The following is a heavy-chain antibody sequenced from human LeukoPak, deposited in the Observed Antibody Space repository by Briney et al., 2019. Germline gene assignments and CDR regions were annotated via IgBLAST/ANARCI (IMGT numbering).Heavy chain of an antibody. J-gene: IGHJ4*02. CDR2: INPNSGAT. CDR1: GYTFISYY. Sequence: ASVKVSCKASGYTFISYYIHWVRQAPGQGLEWMGWINPNSGATNYAQKFQGRVTMTRDTSITTAYMELSSLRSDDTAIFYCATGVNFDYWGQGTLVSVSS. CDR3: ATGVNFDY. V-gene: IGHV1-2*02.